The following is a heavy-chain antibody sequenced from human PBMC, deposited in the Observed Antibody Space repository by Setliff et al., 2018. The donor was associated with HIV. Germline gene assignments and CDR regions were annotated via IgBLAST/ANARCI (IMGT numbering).Heavy chain of an antibody. D-gene: IGHD3-3*01. CDR3: ARDGNSYYNFWSGNYYYYYMDV. J-gene: IGHJ6*03. V-gene: IGHV3-30*03. Sequence: GGSLRLSCEVSGFMFSTSGMHWVRQAPGKGLEWVAVITYDARYGFYGEAVKGRFTISRDNPKNTLYLQMDSLRSDDMAVYYCARDGNSYYNFWSGNYYYYYMDVWGKGAMVTVSS. CDR2: ITYDARYG. CDR1: GFMFSTSG.